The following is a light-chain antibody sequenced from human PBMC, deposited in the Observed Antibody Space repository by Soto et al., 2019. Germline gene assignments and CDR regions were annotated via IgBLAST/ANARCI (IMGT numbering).Light chain of an antibody. CDR2: AAS. CDR3: QQANSFPLT. V-gene: IGKV1-12*01. Sequence: DIQMTQSPSSVSASVGDSVTITCRASQDISNWLAWYQQKPGKAPKLLIYAASSLQSGVPSRFSGSGSGTDFTLAISSLQPDDFATYYCQQANSFPLTFGGGTKVEIK. J-gene: IGKJ4*01. CDR1: QDISNW.